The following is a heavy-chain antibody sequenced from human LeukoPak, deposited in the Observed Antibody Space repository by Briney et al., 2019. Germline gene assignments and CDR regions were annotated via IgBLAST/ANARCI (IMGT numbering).Heavy chain of an antibody. Sequence: SETLSLTCTLSGGSISTYYWSWVRQPPGKGLEWIGYIYYTGSTDYNPSLKSRVTMSVDTSKNQFSLKLSSVTAADTAVYYCASGYSYGFDYWGQGTLVTVSS. J-gene: IGHJ4*02. CDR3: ASGYSYGFDY. CDR1: GGSISTYY. CDR2: IYYTGST. D-gene: IGHD5-18*01. V-gene: IGHV4-59*01.